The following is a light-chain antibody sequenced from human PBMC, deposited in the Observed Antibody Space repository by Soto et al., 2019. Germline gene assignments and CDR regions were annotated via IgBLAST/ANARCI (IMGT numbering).Light chain of an antibody. J-gene: IGKJ2*01. CDR2: WAS. CDR3: QQYYSTPLYT. CDR1: QSVIYSSNNKNY. Sequence: DIVLTQSPDSLAVSLGERATINCKSTQSVIYSSNNKNYLAWYQQKPGQPPKLLIYWASTRESGVPDRFSGSGSGTDFTLTISSLQAEDVAVYYCQQYYSTPLYTFGPGTKLEIK. V-gene: IGKV4-1*01.